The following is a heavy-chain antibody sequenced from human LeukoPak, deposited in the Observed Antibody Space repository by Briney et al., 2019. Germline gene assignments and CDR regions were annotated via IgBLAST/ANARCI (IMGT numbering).Heavy chain of an antibody. V-gene: IGHV3-21*01. CDR3: ARVDLRYLGY. Sequence: GGSLRLSCAASGFTFSSFEMNWVRQAPGKGLEWVSSISSSSSYIYYADSVKGRFTISRDNAKNSLYLQMNSLRAEDTAVYYCARVDLRYLGYWGQGTLVTVSS. CDR2: ISSSSSYI. CDR1: GFTFSSFE. J-gene: IGHJ4*02. D-gene: IGHD3-9*01.